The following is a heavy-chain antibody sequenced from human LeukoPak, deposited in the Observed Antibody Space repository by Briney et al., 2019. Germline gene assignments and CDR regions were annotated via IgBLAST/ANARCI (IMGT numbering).Heavy chain of an antibody. CDR3: AKYLSRGFYFDY. CDR2: IYYSGST. D-gene: IGHD2/OR15-2a*01. J-gene: IGHJ4*02. Sequence: PSETLSLTCTVSGGSISSSSYYWGWIRQPPGKGLEWIGSIYYSGSTYYNPSLKSRVTISVDTSKNQFSLKLSSVTAADTAVFYCAKYLSRGFYFDYWGQGTLVTVSS. V-gene: IGHV4-39*01. CDR1: GGSISSSSYY.